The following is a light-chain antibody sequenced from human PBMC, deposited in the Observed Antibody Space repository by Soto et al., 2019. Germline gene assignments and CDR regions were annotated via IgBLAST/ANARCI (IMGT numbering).Light chain of an antibody. Sequence: DIRMTQSPSTLSASVGDRVTITFRASQSISSWLAWYPQKPGKAPKLLIYKASSLESGVPSRFSGSGSGTEFTLTISSLQPDDFATYYCQQYNSYSRTFGQGTKVDIK. J-gene: IGKJ1*01. CDR1: QSISSW. V-gene: IGKV1-5*03. CDR3: QQYNSYSRT. CDR2: KAS.